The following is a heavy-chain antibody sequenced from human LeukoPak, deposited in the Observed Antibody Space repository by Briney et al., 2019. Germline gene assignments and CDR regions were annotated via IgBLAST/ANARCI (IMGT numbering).Heavy chain of an antibody. CDR2: IYYSGNT. CDR3: ARKLAYCGGDCYFR. Sequence: KPSETLSLTCTVSGGSISSSSYYWGWIRQPPGKGLEWIGYIYYSGNTNYNPSLKSRVTISVDTSKNQFSLKLSSVTAADTAVYYCARKLAYCGGDCYFRWGQGTLVTVSS. CDR1: GGSISSSSYY. J-gene: IGHJ4*02. D-gene: IGHD2-21*02. V-gene: IGHV4-61*05.